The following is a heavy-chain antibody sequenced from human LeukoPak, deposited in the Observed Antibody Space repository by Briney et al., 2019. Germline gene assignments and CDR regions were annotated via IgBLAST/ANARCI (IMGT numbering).Heavy chain of an antibody. D-gene: IGHD3-9*01. CDR2: IKQDGSEK. CDR1: GFTFSSYL. J-gene: IGHJ4*02. V-gene: IGHV3-7*01. CDR3: ASNHDAAYDILTGYDY. Sequence: GGSLRLSCAASGFTFSSYLMSWVLQAPGKGLEWVANIKQDGSEKYYVDSVKGRFTISRDNAKNSLYLQMNSLRAEDTAVYYCASNHDAAYDILTGYDYWGQGTLVTVSS.